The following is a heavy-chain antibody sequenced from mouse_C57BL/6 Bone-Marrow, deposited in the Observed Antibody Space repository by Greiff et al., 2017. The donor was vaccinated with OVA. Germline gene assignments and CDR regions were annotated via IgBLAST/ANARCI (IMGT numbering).Heavy chain of an antibody. Sequence: EVQLQQSGAELVRPGDSVKLSCTASGFNFTDDYMHWVKQRPEQGLEWIGWIDPGNGDTEYASKVQGKATITADTSSNTAYLQLSSLTSEDTAVYYCTAVVATIYFDDWGQGTTLTVAS. CDR3: TAVVATIYFDD. CDR2: IDPGNGDT. CDR1: GFNFTDDY. V-gene: IGHV14-4*01. J-gene: IGHJ2*01. D-gene: IGHD1-1*01.